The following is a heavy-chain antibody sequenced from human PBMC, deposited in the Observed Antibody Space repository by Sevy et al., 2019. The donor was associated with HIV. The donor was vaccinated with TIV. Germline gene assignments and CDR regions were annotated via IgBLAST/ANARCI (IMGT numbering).Heavy chain of an antibody. CDR3: ARGVYYYGISGYPTPFDY. CDR1: GYTFTSYA. V-gene: IGHV1-3*01. CDR2: INAGNGNT. J-gene: IGHJ4*02. Sequence: ASVKVSCKASGYTFTSYAMHWVRQAPGQRLEWMGWINAGNGNTKYAQKFQGRVTITRDTSASTAIMELSSLRSEDTAVYYCARGVYYYGISGYPTPFDYWGQGTLVTVSS. D-gene: IGHD3-22*01.